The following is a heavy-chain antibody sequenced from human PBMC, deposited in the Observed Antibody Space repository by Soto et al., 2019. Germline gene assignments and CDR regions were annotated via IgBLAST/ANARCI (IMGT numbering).Heavy chain of an antibody. CDR1: GYTFTSYG. CDR3: ARGRYGDY. V-gene: IGHV1-18*01. Sequence: QVPLVQSGAEVKKPGASVKVSCKASGYTFTSYGITWVRQAPGQGLEWMVWISAHNGNTDYAQKLQGRVIVTRDTSTSTAYMELRSLISDDTAVYYCARGRYGDYWGQGALVTVSS. J-gene: IGHJ4*02. D-gene: IGHD1-1*01. CDR2: ISAHNGNT.